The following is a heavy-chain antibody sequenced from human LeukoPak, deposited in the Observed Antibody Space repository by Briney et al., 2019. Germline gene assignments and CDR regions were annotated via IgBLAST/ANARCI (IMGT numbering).Heavy chain of an antibody. V-gene: IGHV1-18*01. Sequence: ASVKVSCKASGYTFTSYGIGWVRQAPGQGLEWMGWISAYNGNTNYAQKLQGRVTMTTDTSTSTAYMELRSLRSDDTAVYYCARDHRTSDLGYYDSSGYYYGKFDYWGQGTLVTVSS. CDR2: ISAYNGNT. D-gene: IGHD3-22*01. CDR3: ARDHRTSDLGYYDSSGYYYGKFDY. CDR1: GYTFTSYG. J-gene: IGHJ4*02.